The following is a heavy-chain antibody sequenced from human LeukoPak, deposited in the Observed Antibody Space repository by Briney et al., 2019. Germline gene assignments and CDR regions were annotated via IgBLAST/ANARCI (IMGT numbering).Heavy chain of an antibody. V-gene: IGHV3-23*01. D-gene: IGHD5-24*01. CDR1: GFTFSSYA. Sequence: AGGSLRLSCAASGFTFSSYAMSWVRQAPGKGLEWVSAISSSGGSTYYADSVKGRFTISRDNSKNTLYLQMNSLRVEDTAVYYCAKDPYGYNSYYFDYWGQETLGTVSS. CDR2: ISSSGGST. CDR3: AKDPYGYNSYYFDY. J-gene: IGHJ4*02.